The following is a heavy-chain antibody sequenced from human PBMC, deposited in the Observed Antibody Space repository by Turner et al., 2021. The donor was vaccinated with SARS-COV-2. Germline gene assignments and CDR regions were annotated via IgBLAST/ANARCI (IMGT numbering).Heavy chain of an antibody. CDR1: GASISSYF. Sequence: QVQLQESGPGLVQSSETLSLTCTVSGASISSYFWTWIRQSPGRGLEWIGYIYASEDTDYHPSLKSRATISVDWSKNQFSLSLRSVTAADSAVYYCARDLGRHCTSTTCHRWEDNGMDVCGQGATVTVS. D-gene: IGHD2-8*01. V-gene: IGHV4-4*08. CDR3: ARDLGRHCTSTTCHRWEDNGMDV. CDR2: IYASEDT. J-gene: IGHJ6*02.